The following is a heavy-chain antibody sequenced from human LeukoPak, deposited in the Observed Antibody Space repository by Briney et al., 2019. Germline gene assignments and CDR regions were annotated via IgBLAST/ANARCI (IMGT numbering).Heavy chain of an antibody. CDR2: IYHTGST. CDR1: GYSITIGYY. V-gene: IGHV4-38-2*02. CDR3: ARGRLWFGESPAY. Sequence: SETLSLTCTVSGYSITIGYYWGWIRQPPGKGLEWIGSIYHTGSTFYNPSLKSRVSISIDLSKNQFSLKLSSVTAADTAVYYCARGRLWFGESPAYWGQGTLVTVSS. D-gene: IGHD3-10*01. J-gene: IGHJ4*02.